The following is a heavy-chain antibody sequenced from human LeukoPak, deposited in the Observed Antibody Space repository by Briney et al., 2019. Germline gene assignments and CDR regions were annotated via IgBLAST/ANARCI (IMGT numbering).Heavy chain of an antibody. Sequence: GGSLRLSCAASGFTFDDYGMSWVRQAPGKGLEWVSGINWNGGSTGYADSMKGRFTISRDNAKNSLYLQMNSLRAEDTALCYCARRIVGANNEFDYWGQGTLVTVSS. V-gene: IGHV3-20*04. D-gene: IGHD1-26*01. CDR1: GFTFDDYG. CDR2: INWNGGST. J-gene: IGHJ4*02. CDR3: ARRIVGANNEFDY.